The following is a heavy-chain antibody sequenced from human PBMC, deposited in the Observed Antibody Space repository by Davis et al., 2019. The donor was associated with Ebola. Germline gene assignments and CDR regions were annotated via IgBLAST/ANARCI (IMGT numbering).Heavy chain of an antibody. CDR3: ASAEAPLWFGELLVPYYYGMDV. CDR1: GGSISSYY. J-gene: IGHJ6*02. V-gene: IGHV4-34*01. Sequence: MPGGSLRLSCTVSGGSISSYYWSWIRQPPGKGLEWIGEINHSGSTNYNPSLKSRVTISVDTSKNQFSLKLSSVTAADTAVYYCASAEAPLWFGELLVPYYYGMDVWGQGTTVTVSS. CDR2: INHSGST. D-gene: IGHD3-10*01.